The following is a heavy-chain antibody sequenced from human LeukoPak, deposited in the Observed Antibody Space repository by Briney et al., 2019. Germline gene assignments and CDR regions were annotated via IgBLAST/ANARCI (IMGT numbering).Heavy chain of an antibody. V-gene: IGHV1-2*04. CDR1: GYTFTGYY. D-gene: IGHD6-19*01. CDR3: ARDLIAVAGTGRDYYYGMDV. CDR2: INPNSGGT. Sequence: ASVKVSCKAPGYTFTGYYMHWVRQAPGQGLEWMGWINPNSGGTNYAQKFQGWVTMTRDTSISTAYMELSRLRSDDTAVYYCARDLIAVAGTGRDYYYGMDVWGQGTTVTVSS. J-gene: IGHJ6*02.